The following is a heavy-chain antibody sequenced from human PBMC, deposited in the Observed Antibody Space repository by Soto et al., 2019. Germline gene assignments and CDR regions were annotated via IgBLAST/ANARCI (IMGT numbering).Heavy chain of an antibody. D-gene: IGHD6-19*01. CDR2: IYHSGST. CDR3: ARVTAGSGWFDP. CDR1: GGSISSGGYS. Sequence: SATLSLTCAVSGGSISSGGYSWSWIRQPPGKGLEWIGYIYHSGSTYYNPSLKSRVTISVDRSKNQFSLKLSSVTAADTAVYYCARVTAGSGWFDPWGQGTLVTVSS. V-gene: IGHV4-30-2*01. J-gene: IGHJ5*02.